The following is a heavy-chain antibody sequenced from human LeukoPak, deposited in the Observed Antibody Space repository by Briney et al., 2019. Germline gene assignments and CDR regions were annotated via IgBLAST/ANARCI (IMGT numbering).Heavy chain of an antibody. CDR3: AREAKVGGALQY. V-gene: IGHV3-74*01. CDR2: INTDGGFT. Sequence: GGSLRLSCAASGFIFSVYWMHWVRHAPGKGLVWVSRINTDGGFTRYADSVQGRFIISRDTVKNTLFLQMNSLRAEDTAVYYCAREAKVGGALQYWGQGILVTVSS. D-gene: IGHD1-26*01. CDR1: GFIFSVYW. J-gene: IGHJ4*02.